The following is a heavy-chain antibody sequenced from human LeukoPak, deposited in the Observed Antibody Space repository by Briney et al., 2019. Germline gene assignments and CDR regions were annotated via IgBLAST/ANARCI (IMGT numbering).Heavy chain of an antibody. D-gene: IGHD1-26*01. CDR3: ARRSGSFQGDYNFDY. CDR1: GYSFTSYW. Sequence: HGESLKISCKGSGYSFTSYWIGWVRQMPGKGLEWMGIIYPGDSDTRYSPSFQGQVTISADKSISTAYLQWSSLKASDTAMYYCARRSGSFQGDYNFDYWGQGTLVTVSS. V-gene: IGHV5-51*01. J-gene: IGHJ4*02. CDR2: IYPGDSDT.